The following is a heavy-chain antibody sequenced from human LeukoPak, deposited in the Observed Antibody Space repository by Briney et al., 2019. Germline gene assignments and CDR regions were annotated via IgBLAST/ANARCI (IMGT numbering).Heavy chain of an antibody. CDR2: IGPTGLDR. D-gene: IGHD1-14*01. CDR1: GLTFSTSG. V-gene: IGHV3-21*06. J-gene: IGHJ4*02. CDR3: ATETNGRHYDY. Sequence: PGGSLRLSCTTSGLTFSTSGFNWVRQAPGKGLEWVASIGPTGLDRHHADSIKGRFTISRDNANNFLYLQMDSLRAEDTAVYYCATETNGRHYDYWGQGTLLTVSS.